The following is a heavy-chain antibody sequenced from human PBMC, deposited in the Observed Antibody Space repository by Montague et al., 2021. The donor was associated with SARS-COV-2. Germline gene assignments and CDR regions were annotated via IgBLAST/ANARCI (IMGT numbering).Heavy chain of an antibody. CDR2: INSDGSST. Sequence: SLRLSCAASGFTFRSYWMHWVRQAPGKGLVWVSRINSDGSSTTYPDSVKGRFAISRDNAKNTLYLQMNSLRAEDTAVYYCARAPRRHYYDSTGFDAFDIWGQGTMVTVSS. J-gene: IGHJ3*02. V-gene: IGHV3-74*01. CDR1: GFTFRSYW. CDR3: ARAPRRHYYDSTGFDAFDI. D-gene: IGHD3-22*01.